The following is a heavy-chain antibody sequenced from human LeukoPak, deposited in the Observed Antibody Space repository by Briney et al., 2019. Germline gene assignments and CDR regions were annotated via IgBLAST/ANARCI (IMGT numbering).Heavy chain of an antibody. J-gene: IGHJ5*02. V-gene: IGHV4-39*07. CDR2: IYYTGKV. D-gene: IGHD7-27*01. Sequence: SETLSLTCTVSGDSISSSYYWGWVRQPPGKGLEWIGSIYYTGKVFYNLSLKSRVIISVDTSKNRFSLNLNSVTAADTAVYYCAKLVTGVMAWGQGTLVTVSS. CDR3: AKLVTGVMA. CDR1: GDSISSSYY.